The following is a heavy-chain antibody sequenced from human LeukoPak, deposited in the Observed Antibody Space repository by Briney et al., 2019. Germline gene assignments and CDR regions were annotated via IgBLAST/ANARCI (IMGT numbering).Heavy chain of an antibody. CDR2: IYTGGTT. Sequence: PGGSLRLSCAASEFTVSNNYMSWVRQAPGKGLEWVSVIYTGGTTYYADSVKGRFTISRDNSKNTLCLQMNSLRPEDTAVYYCARDFGPYGDGDRYYYYMDVWGKGTTVTVSS. D-gene: IGHD4-17*01. CDR3: ARDFGPYGDGDRYYYYMDV. V-gene: IGHV3-66*02. CDR1: EFTVSNNY. J-gene: IGHJ6*03.